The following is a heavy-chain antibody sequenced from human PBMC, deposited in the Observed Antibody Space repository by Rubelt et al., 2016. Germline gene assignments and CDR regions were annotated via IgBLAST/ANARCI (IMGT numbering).Heavy chain of an antibody. CDR1: GFTFSLSG. Sequence: EVHLVDSGGDSVQPGGALTLSCAASGFTFSLSGMTWVRQAPGKGLEWVSIISGSSGFTYYADSVKGRFTISRDNSKNMVFLQMNSLGDDDTAIYYCAKEGGFLEWISHWGQGTRVTVSS. CDR3: AKEGGFLEWISH. J-gene: IGHJ1*01. CDR2: ISGSSGFT. D-gene: IGHD3-3*01. V-gene: IGHV3-23*04.